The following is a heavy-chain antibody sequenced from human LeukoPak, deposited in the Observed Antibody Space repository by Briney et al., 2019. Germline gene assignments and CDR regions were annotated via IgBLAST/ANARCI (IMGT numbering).Heavy chain of an antibody. V-gene: IGHV3-30*02. CDR3: AKEYSRAGGLDY. CDR1: GFTFSSYG. D-gene: IGHD6-13*01. J-gene: IGHJ4*02. Sequence: QSGGSLRLSCAASGFTFSSYGMHWVRQAPGKGLEWVAFIRYDGSNKYYADSVKGRFTISRDNSKNTLYLQMNSLRAEDTAVYYCAKEYSRAGGLDYWGQGTLVTVSS. CDR2: IRYDGSNK.